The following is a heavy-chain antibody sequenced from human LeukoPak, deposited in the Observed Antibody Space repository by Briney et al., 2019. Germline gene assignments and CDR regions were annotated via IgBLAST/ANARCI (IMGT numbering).Heavy chain of an antibody. Sequence: ASVKVSCKASGYTFTGYYIHWVRQAPGQGLEWMGWINPNSGGTNYAQKFQGRVTMTRDTSISTAYMELSRLRSDDTAMYYCARAHYYGDYSNDYWGQGTLVTVSS. V-gene: IGHV1-2*02. J-gene: IGHJ4*02. D-gene: IGHD4-17*01. CDR3: ARAHYYGDYSNDY. CDR1: GYTFTGYY. CDR2: INPNSGGT.